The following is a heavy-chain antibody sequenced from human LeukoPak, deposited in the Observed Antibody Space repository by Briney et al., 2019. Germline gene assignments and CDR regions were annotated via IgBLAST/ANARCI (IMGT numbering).Heavy chain of an antibody. CDR3: ARGATYAYYQDY. CDR2: ISWNSKDI. D-gene: IGHD1-26*01. V-gene: IGHV3-9*01. CDR1: GFIFDDYA. Sequence: SGGSLRLSCAASGFIFDDYAMHWVRQAPGKGLEWVSGISWNSKDIGYVDSVKGRFTISRDNAKNTLYLQMNSLRAEDTAVYYCARGATYAYYQDYWGQGTLVTVSS. J-gene: IGHJ4*02.